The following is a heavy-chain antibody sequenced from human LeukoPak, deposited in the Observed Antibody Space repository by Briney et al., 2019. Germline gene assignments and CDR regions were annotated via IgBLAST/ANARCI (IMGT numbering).Heavy chain of an antibody. CDR1: GYTFTSHT. D-gene: IGHD1-26*01. Sequence: GASVNVSCKTFGYTFTSHTITWVRQAPGQGLEWMGWITTYNGDTNFAQKLQGRVTMTTDTSTSTAYLELRSLRSDDTAVYYCARGKYSGSYVRYEYWGQGSLVTVSS. CDR3: ARGKYSGSYVRYEY. V-gene: IGHV1-18*01. J-gene: IGHJ4*02. CDR2: ITTYNGDT.